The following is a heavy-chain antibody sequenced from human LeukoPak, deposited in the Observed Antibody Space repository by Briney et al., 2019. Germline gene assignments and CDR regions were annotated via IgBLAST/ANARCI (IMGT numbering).Heavy chain of an antibody. V-gene: IGHV7-4-1*02. CDR2: INTNTGNP. J-gene: IGHJ5*02. CDR3: ARVGPTPGILLGVAAGNWFDP. Sequence: ASVKVSCKASGYTFTSYAMNWVRQAPGQGPEWMGWINTNTGNPTYAQGFTGRFVFSLDTSVSTAYLQISSLKAEDTAVYYCARVGPTPGILLGVAAGNWFDPWGQGTLVTVSS. CDR1: GYTFTSYA. D-gene: IGHD2-15*01.